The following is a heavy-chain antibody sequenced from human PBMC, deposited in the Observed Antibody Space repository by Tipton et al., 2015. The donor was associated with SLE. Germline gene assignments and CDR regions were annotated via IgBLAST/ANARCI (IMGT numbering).Heavy chain of an antibody. Sequence: TLSLTCTVSGGSINSYYWSWIRQPAGKGLEWIGGIYTSGSTNYNPSLKSRVTMSVDTSKNQFSLKLSSVTAADTAVYYCARVGQQLWYYFDYWGQGTLVTVSS. CDR1: GGSINSYY. V-gene: IGHV4-4*07. D-gene: IGHD6-13*01. J-gene: IGHJ4*02. CDR2: IYTSGST. CDR3: ARVGQQLWYYFDY.